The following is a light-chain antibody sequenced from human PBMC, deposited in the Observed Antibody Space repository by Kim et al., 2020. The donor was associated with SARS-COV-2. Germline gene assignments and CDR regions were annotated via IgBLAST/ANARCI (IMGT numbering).Light chain of an antibody. CDR2: YDS. J-gene: IGLJ3*02. V-gene: IGLV3-21*04. Sequence: SYELTQPPSVSVAPGKTARITCGGNNIGSKSVHWYQQKPGQAPVLVIYYDSDRPSGIPERFSGSNSGNTATLTISRVEAGDEADYYRQVWDSSSAHRVFG. CDR3: QVWDSSSAHRV. CDR1: NIGSKS.